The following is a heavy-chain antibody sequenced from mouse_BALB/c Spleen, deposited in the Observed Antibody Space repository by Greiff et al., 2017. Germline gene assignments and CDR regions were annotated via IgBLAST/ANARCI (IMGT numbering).Heavy chain of an antibody. CDR1: GFTFSDYY. CDR2: ISDGGSYT. Sequence: DVKLVESGGGLVKPGGSLKLSCAASGFTFSDYYMYWVRQTPEKRLEWVATISDGGSYTYYPDSVKGRFTISRDNAKNNLYLQMSSLKSEDTAMYYCARDYGSSLSWFAYWGQGTLVTVSA. D-gene: IGHD1-1*01. CDR3: ARDYGSSLSWFAY. V-gene: IGHV5-4*02. J-gene: IGHJ3*01.